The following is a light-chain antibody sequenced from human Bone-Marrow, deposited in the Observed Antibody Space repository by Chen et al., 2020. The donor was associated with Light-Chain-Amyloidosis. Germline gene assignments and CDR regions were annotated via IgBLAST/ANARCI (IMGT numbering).Light chain of an antibody. J-gene: IGLJ1*01. CDR3: SSDTITNTLV. Sequence: QSALTQPASVSGSPGQSITISCTGTSSDVGGDNHVSWYQQHPDKAPQLMIYEVTNRPSWVPDRFSGSKSDNTASLTISGLQTEDEADYFCSSDTITNTLVFGSGTRVTVL. CDR1: SSDVGGDNH. CDR2: EVT. V-gene: IGLV2-14*01.